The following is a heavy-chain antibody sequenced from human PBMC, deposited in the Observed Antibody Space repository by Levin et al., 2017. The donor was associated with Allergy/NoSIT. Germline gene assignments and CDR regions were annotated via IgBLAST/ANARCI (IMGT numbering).Heavy chain of an antibody. V-gene: IGHV4-30-4*01. CDR2: IYNSGST. CDR3: ATAETGREGYTFGFSA. Sequence: SETLSLTCTVSGGSIRSGDYYWSWIRQPPGKGLEWIGNIYNSGSTYYNPSLKSRVTMSVDTSKNQFSLKLSSVTAADTAVYYCATAETGREGYTFGFSAWGQGTLVTVSS. D-gene: IGHD5-18*01. CDR1: GGSIRSGDYY. J-gene: IGHJ5*02.